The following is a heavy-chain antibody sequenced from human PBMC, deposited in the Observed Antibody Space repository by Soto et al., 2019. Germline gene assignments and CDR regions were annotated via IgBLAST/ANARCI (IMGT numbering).Heavy chain of an antibody. J-gene: IGHJ6*02. CDR2: INSDGSST. V-gene: IGHV3-74*01. D-gene: IGHD6-13*01. CDR1: GFTFSSYW. CDR3: ARGIAAAGYYYYGMDV. Sequence: EVQLVESGGGLVQPGGSLRLSCAASGFTFSSYWMHWVRQAPGKGLVWVSRINSDGSSTSYADSVKGRFTISRDNAQNTLYLQMNSLSAEDTAVYYCARGIAAAGYYYYGMDVWGQGTTVTVSS.